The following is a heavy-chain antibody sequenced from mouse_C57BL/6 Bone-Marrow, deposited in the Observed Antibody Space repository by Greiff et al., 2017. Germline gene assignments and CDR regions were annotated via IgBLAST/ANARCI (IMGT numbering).Heavy chain of an antibody. CDR3: AKEGDTAQASWFAY. V-gene: IGHV1-75*01. J-gene: IGHJ3*01. Sequence: QVQLQQSGPELVKPGASVKISCKASGYTFTDYYINWVKQRPGQGLEWIGWIFPGSGSTYYNEKFKGKATLTVDKSSSTADMLLSSLTSEDSAVYFCAKEGDTAQASWFAYWGQGTLVTVSA. CDR2: IFPGSGST. D-gene: IGHD3-2*02. CDR1: GYTFTDYY.